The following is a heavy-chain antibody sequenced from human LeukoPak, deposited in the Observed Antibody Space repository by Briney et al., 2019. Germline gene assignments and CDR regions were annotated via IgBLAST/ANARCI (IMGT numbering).Heavy chain of an antibody. D-gene: IGHD2/OR15-2a*01. CDR3: AKEPTLYGLGDAFDI. CDR1: GFTFSSYG. CDR2: ISRDGSNE. Sequence: PGRSLRLSCAASGFTFSSYGMHWVRQAPGKGLEWVAVISRDGSNEYYADSVKGRFTISRDNSKNTLYLQMSRLRAEDTAVYYCAKEPTLYGLGDAFDIWGQGTMVTVSS. V-gene: IGHV3-30*18. J-gene: IGHJ3*02.